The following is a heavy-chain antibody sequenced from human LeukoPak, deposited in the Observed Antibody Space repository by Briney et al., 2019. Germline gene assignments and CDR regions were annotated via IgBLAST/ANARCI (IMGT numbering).Heavy chain of an antibody. V-gene: IGHV3-21*01. Sequence: TGGSLRLSCAASGFTFSSYSMNWVRQAPGKGLEWVSSISSSSSYIYYADSVKGRFTISRDNAKNSLYLQMNSLRAEDTAVYYCARAMVRGSNRALGYWGQGTLVTVSS. CDR3: ARAMVRGSNRALGY. CDR1: GFTFSSYS. CDR2: ISSSSSYI. J-gene: IGHJ4*02. D-gene: IGHD3-10*01.